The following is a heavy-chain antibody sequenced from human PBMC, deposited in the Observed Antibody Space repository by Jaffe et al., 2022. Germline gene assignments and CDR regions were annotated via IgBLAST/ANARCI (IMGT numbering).Heavy chain of an antibody. V-gene: IGHV3-49*04. CDR3: TRGITMVRGVIYFDY. D-gene: IGHD3-10*01. Sequence: EVQLVESGGGLVQPGRSLRLSCTASGFTFGDYAMSWVRQAPGKGLEWVGFIRSKAYGGTTEYAASVKGRFTISRDDSKSIAYLQMNSLKTEDTAVYYCTRGITMVRGVIYFDYWGQGTLVTVSS. J-gene: IGHJ4*02. CDR2: IRSKAYGGTT. CDR1: GFTFGDYA.